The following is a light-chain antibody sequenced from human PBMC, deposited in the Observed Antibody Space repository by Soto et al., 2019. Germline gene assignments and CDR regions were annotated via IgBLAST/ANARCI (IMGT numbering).Light chain of an antibody. CDR2: GAS. J-gene: IGKJ2*01. CDR3: QQYNKWPPYT. CDR1: QSISSN. V-gene: IGKV3-15*01. Sequence: MTQSPATLSASPGDRATLSCRASQSISSNLAWYQQKPGQAPRLLIYGASTSDTGIPSRFSGSGSGTEITLTLSGLQSEDFAVYYCQQYNKWPPYTFGQGTKLEIK.